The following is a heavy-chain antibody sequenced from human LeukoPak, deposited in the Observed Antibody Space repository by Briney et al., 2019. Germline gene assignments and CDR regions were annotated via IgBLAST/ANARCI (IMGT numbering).Heavy chain of an antibody. CDR3: ARLTGTTIALDY. V-gene: IGHV4-39*01. J-gene: IGHJ4*02. Sequence: SETLSLTCTVSGGSISSSSYYWGWIRQPPGKRLEWIGSIYYSGSTYYNPSLKSRVTISVDTSKNQFSLKLSSVTAADTAVYYCARLTGTTIALDYWGQGTLVTVSS. CDR2: IYYSGST. CDR1: GGSISSSSYY. D-gene: IGHD1-20*01.